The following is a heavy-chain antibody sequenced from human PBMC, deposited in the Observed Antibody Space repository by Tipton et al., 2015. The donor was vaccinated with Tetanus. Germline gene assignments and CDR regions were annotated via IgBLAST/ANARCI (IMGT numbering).Heavy chain of an antibody. V-gene: IGHV4-39*01. Sequence: LRLSCTVSGDSISSSEYYWGWIRQPPGEGLEWIASVYYDGSAYTNPSLKSRIAISIDTSGSQFSLKVHSVTAADTAFYYCTRHVVEAVPRWFDPWGQGTLATVSS. CDR1: GDSISSSEYY. CDR2: VYYDGSA. D-gene: IGHD2-2*01. J-gene: IGHJ5*02. CDR3: TRHVVEAVPRWFDP.